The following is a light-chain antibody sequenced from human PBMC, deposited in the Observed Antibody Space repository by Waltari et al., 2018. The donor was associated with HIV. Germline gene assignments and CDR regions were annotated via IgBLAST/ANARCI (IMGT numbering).Light chain of an antibody. V-gene: IGLV1-44*01. CDR1: RSNIGSNT. CDR2: SNY. CDR3: AAWDGSLNGRVI. Sequence: QSVLTQPPPASGTPGQRVTISRSGSRSNIGSNTVNWYQQLPATAPKLPSDSNYRRPSWFPDRFSGSKSGTSASLAISGLQSEDEADYYCAAWDGSLNGRVIFGGGTKLTVL. J-gene: IGLJ2*01.